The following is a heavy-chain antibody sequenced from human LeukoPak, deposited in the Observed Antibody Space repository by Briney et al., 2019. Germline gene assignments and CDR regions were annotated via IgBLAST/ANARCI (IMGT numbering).Heavy chain of an antibody. Sequence: GGSLRLSCAASGFTFSSYSMNWVRQAPGKGLEWVSSISSSSSYIYYADSVKGRFTISRDNAKNSLYLQMNSLRAEDTAVYYCARGPYYDFWSGYYRNYYYYGMDVWGQGTTVTVSS. J-gene: IGHJ6*02. CDR2: ISSSSSYI. CDR1: GFTFSSYS. V-gene: IGHV3-21*01. CDR3: ARGPYYDFWSGYYRNYYYYGMDV. D-gene: IGHD3-3*01.